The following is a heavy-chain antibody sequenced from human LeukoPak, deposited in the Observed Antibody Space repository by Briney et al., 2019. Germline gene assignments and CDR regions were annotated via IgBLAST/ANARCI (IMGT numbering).Heavy chain of an antibody. CDR3: ARHGGDGYFDY. CDR2: IYTSGST. J-gene: IGHJ4*02. D-gene: IGHD3-16*01. CDR1: GGSISSYY. Sequence: SETLSLTCTVSGGSISSYYWSWIRQPPGKGLEWIGYIYTSGSTNYNPSLKSRVTISVDTSKNQFSLKLSSVTAADTAVYYCARHGGDGYFDYWGQGTLVTVSS. V-gene: IGHV4-4*09.